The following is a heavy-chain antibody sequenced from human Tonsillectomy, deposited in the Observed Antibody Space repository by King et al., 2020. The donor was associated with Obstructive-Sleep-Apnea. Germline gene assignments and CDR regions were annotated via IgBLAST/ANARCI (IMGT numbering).Heavy chain of an antibody. CDR2: IKSKIEGGTS. D-gene: IGHD3-16*01. CDR1: GFSFSYIW. J-gene: IGHJ4*02. CDR3: VTDDDGAY. V-gene: IGHV3-15*01. Sequence: EVQLVESGGGLVKPGGSLRLSCEASGFSFSYIWMTWVRQAPGKGLEWVGRIKSKIEGGTSEYAAPVKGRFTISRDDSKNTLYLQMNSLKSEDTAVYYCVTDDDGAYWGQGTLVIVSS.